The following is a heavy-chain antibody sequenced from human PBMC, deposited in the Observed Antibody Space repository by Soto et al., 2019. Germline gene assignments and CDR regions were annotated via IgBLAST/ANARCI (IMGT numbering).Heavy chain of an antibody. CDR2: IWYDGSNK. CDR1: VPTLSCYG. J-gene: IGHJ6*04. V-gene: IGHV3-33*01. CDR3: ARALASIFCISTRRHKENGMHV. Sequence: HPGWRVRLCCAAGVPTLSCYGMYWLLQATGKGLEWVAVIWYDGSNKYYADSVKGRFTISRDNSKNTLYLQMNSLRAEDTAVYYCARALASIFCISTRRHKENGMHVPDKGP. D-gene: IGHD2-2*01.